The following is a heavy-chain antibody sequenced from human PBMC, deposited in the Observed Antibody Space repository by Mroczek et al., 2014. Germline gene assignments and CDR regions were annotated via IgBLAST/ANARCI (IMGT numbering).Heavy chain of an antibody. D-gene: IGHD2-2*01. V-gene: IGHV4-34*01. J-gene: IGHJ6*01. CDR1: VGPSVVTT. CDR3: ASEQGAASYCSSTSCYVMDV. Sequence: QVQLQESGRRTVVSLPETLSLTCAVYVGPSVVTTGAGSASPHGRGWSGIGEINHSGSTNYNPSLKSRVTISVDTSKNQFSLKLSSVTAADTAVYYCASEQGAASYCSSTSCYVMDVWARDHGHRLL. CDR2: INHSGST.